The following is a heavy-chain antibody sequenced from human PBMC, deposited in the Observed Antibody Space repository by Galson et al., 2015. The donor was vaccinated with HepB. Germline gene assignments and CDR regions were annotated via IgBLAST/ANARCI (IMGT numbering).Heavy chain of an antibody. CDR2: ISSSSDYI. D-gene: IGHD6-19*01. J-gene: IGHJ5*02. Sequence: SCAASGFMFSSYNVNWVRQAPGKGLEWVSSISSSSDYIHYADSVKGRFTISRDNAKNTLYLQMNSLRAEDTAVYYCARDWGIAVAGTWWFDPWGQGTLVTVSS. CDR1: GFMFSSYN. V-gene: IGHV3-21*06. CDR3: ARDWGIAVAGTWWFDP.